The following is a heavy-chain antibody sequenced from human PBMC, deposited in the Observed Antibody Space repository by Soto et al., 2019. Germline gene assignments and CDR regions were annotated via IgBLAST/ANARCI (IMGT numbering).Heavy chain of an antibody. CDR2: IDPSDSQT. Sequence: PGESLKISCKGSGYSFAGYWITWVRQKPGKGLEWMGRIDPSDSQTYYSPSFRGHVTISVTKSITTVFLQWSSLRASDTAMYYCARQIYDSDTGPNFQYYFDSWGQVTQVTVSS. J-gene: IGHJ4*02. CDR1: GYSFAGYW. CDR3: ARQIYDSDTGPNFQYYFDS. D-gene: IGHD3-22*01. V-gene: IGHV5-10-1*01.